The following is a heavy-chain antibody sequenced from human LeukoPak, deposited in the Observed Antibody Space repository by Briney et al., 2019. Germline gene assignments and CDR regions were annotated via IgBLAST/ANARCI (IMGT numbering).Heavy chain of an antibody. D-gene: IGHD3-22*01. Sequence: GGSLRLSCAASGFTFSSYSMNWVRQAPGKGLEWVSSISSSSSYIYYADSVKGRFTISRDNAKNSLYLQMNSLRAEDTAVYYCAKNFPRYDSKDRHFDYWGQGTLVTVSS. V-gene: IGHV3-21*01. CDR1: GFTFSSYS. CDR2: ISSSSSYI. J-gene: IGHJ4*02. CDR3: AKNFPRYDSKDRHFDY.